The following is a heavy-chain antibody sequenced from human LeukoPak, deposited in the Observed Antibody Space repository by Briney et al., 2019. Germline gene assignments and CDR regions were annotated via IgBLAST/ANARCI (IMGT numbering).Heavy chain of an antibody. Sequence: QAGGSLRLSCAASGFIFSNYAMTWVRQAPGKGLEWVSVISGSGGNTYYADSVKGRFTISRDNSKNTLYLQMDSLRAEDTAVYYCAKDIRGHQLPYGMDVWGKGTTVTVSS. D-gene: IGHD6-13*01. CDR2: ISGSGGNT. CDR1: GFIFSNYA. CDR3: AKDIRGHQLPYGMDV. J-gene: IGHJ6*04. V-gene: IGHV3-23*01.